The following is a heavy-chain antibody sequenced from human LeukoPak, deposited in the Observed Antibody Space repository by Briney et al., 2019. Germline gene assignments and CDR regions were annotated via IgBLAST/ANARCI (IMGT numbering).Heavy chain of an antibody. V-gene: IGHV3-30*02. D-gene: IGHD3-9*01. J-gene: IGHJ4*02. CDR3: AKDGPYHDILTGFRRTSAYCFDY. CDR1: GYTFTHYG. CDR2: IRFDGSNK. Sequence: PGGSLRLSCVISGYTFTHYGFHWVRQAPGKGLEWVAFIRFDGSNKYYADSVKGRFSISRDNSKNTLYLQMNSLRAEDTAVYYCAKDGPYHDILTGFRRTSAYCFDYWGQGTLVTVSS.